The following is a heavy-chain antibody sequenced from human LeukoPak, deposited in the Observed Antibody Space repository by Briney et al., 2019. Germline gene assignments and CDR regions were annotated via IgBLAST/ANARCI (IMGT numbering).Heavy chain of an antibody. J-gene: IGHJ4*02. Sequence: ASVKVSCKASGYNFITYPLIWVRQAPGQGLEWMGRISPYNDNTDLAQNLQGRVTMTTDTSTSTAYMELTSLTSDDTAVYFCARVATIWGSHRYFDYWGQGTLVTVSS. CDR2: ISPYNDNT. CDR1: GYNFITYP. CDR3: ARVATIWGSHRYFDY. V-gene: IGHV1-18*01. D-gene: IGHD3-16*02.